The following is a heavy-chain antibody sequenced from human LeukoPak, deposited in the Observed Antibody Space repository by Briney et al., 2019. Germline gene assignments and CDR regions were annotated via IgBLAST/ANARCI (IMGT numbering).Heavy chain of an antibody. CDR2: ISSSADST. J-gene: IGHJ4*02. CDR3: AKPLEKYTYGGNFDY. CDR1: GFTFSSYA. D-gene: IGHD4/OR15-4a*01. V-gene: IGHV3-23*01. Sequence: PGGPLRLSCEASGFTFSSYAMSWVRQAPGKGLAWVSVISSSADSTYYADSVKGRFTISRDNSKNTLYLQMNNLRAEDTAVYYCAKPLEKYTYGGNFDYWGQGLLVTVSS.